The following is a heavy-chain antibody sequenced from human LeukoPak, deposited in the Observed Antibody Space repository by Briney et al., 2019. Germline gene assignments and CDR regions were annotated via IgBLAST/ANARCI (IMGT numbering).Heavy chain of an antibody. CDR1: GFTLSGYG. Sequence: GGSLRLSCAASGFTLSGYGMHWVRQAPGKGLEWVAFISYDGSDKYYADSVKGRFTISRDNSENTLYLQINSLRVEDTAVYYCAKDTHTTGDHLDSGGWGKGILVSV. D-gene: IGHD1-1*01. V-gene: IGHV3-30*02. CDR3: AKDTHTTGDHLDSGG. J-gene: IGHJ4*02. CDR2: ISYDGSDK.